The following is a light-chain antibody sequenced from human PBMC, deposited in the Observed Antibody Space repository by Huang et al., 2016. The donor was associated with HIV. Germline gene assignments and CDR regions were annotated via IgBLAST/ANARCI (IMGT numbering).Light chain of an antibody. CDR1: QRLLFRSNNKNC. Sequence: IVMTQSPDSLAVSLGETATINCKSSQRLLFRSNNKNCLAWYQQKPGKPPTLLMSWASTLGSGVPSRFSGGGSGTDFTLTISSLQAEDVAVYFCQQYFDVPWTFGRGTKVEIK. CDR2: WAS. J-gene: IGKJ1*01. CDR3: QQYFDVPWT. V-gene: IGKV4-1*01.